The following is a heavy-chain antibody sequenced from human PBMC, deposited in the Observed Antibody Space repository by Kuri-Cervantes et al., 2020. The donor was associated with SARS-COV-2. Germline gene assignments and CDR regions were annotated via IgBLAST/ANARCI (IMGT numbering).Heavy chain of an antibody. J-gene: IGHJ5*02. Sequence: SVKVSCKAPETTFPNYDINWVRQAPGQGLEWMGWISAYNGNTNYAQKLQGRVTMTTDTSTSTAYMELRSLRSDDTAVYYCARPVREYDFWSGYPNWFDPWGQGTLVTVSS. V-gene: IGHV1-18*01. CDR2: ISAYNGNT. CDR1: ETTFPNYD. CDR3: ARPVREYDFWSGYPNWFDP. D-gene: IGHD3-3*01.